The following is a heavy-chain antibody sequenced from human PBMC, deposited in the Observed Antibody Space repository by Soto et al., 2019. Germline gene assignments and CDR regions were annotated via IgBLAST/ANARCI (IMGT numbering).Heavy chain of an antibody. CDR3: ARDHPRYSSSWGWFDP. V-gene: IGHV1-69*12. D-gene: IGHD6-13*01. Sequence: QVQLVQSGAEVKKPGSSVKVSCKASGGTFSSYAISWVRQAPGQGLEWMGGIIPIFGTANYAQKFQGRVTITADESTSTASMELSSLRSEDTAVYYCARDHPRYSSSWGWFDPWGQGTLVTVSS. CDR2: IIPIFGTA. J-gene: IGHJ5*02. CDR1: GGTFSSYA.